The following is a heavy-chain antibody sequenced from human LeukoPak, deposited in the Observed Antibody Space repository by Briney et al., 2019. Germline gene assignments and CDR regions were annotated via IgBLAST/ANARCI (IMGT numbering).Heavy chain of an antibody. D-gene: IGHD3-22*01. CDR1: GGAISSYY. Sequence: SQTLSLTCTVSGGAISSYYWSWIRQPPGKGLEWSGYIYYSGRTNYNPSPKGRVTISVDTSKNQFSLTLSSVTAADTAVYYCARDLPVYYYDSSGPDAFDIWGQGTMVTVSS. CDR3: ARDLPVYYYDSSGPDAFDI. V-gene: IGHV4-59*01. J-gene: IGHJ3*02. CDR2: IYYSGRT.